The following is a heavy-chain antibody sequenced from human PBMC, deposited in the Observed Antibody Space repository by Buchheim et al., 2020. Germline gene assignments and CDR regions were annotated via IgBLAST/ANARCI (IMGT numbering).Heavy chain of an antibody. Sequence: QVQLVESGGGLVKPGGSLRLSCAASGFTFSDYYMSWIRQAPGKGLEWVSYISSSSSYTNYADSVKGRFTISSDNAKNSLYLQMNSPRAEDTAVYYCARTPVVVVAATADGQRGMDVWGQGTT. V-gene: IGHV3-11*06. D-gene: IGHD2-15*01. CDR1: GFTFSDYY. CDR2: ISSSSSYT. J-gene: IGHJ6*02. CDR3: ARTPVVVVAATADGQRGMDV.